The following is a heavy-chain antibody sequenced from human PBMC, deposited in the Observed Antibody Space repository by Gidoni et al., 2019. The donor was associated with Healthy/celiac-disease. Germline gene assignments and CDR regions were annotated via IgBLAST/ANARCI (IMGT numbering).Heavy chain of an antibody. D-gene: IGHD1-7*01. CDR1: GFTFSSYA. Sequence: QVQLVESGGGVVQPGRSLRLSCPASGFTFSSYAMHWVRQAPGKGLEWVAVISYDGSNKYYADSVKGRFTISRDNSKNTLYLQMNSLRAEDTAVYYCARDEAGTYNYWGQGTLVTVSS. CDR3: ARDEAGTYNY. CDR2: ISYDGSNK. V-gene: IGHV3-30-3*01. J-gene: IGHJ4*02.